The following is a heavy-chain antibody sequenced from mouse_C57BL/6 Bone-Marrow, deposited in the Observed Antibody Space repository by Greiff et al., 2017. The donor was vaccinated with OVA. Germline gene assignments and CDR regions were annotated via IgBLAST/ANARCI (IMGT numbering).Heavy chain of an antibody. CDR2: IYPRSGNT. CDR1: GYTFTSYG. CDR3: ARPLRFFDY. V-gene: IGHV1-81*01. Sequence: VKLMESGAELARPGASVKLSCKASGYTFTSYGISWVKQRTGQGLEWIGEIYPRSGNTYYNEKFKGKATLTADKSSSTAYMELRSLTSEDSAVYFCARPLRFFDYWGQGTTLTVSS. J-gene: IGHJ2*01. D-gene: IGHD1-1*01.